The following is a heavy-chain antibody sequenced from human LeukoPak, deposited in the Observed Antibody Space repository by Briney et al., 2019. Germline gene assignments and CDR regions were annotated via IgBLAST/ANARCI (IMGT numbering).Heavy chain of an antibody. CDR2: ISGSGGST. D-gene: IGHD3-22*01. J-gene: IGHJ5*02. Sequence: PGRSLRLSCAASGFTFSSYAMSWVRQAPGKGLEWVSAISGSGGSTYYADSVRGRFTISRDNSKNTLYLQMNSLRSEDTAVYYCARVGYYDSSGPSWGQGTLVTVSS. CDR1: GFTFSSYA. CDR3: ARVGYYDSSGPS. V-gene: IGHV3-23*01.